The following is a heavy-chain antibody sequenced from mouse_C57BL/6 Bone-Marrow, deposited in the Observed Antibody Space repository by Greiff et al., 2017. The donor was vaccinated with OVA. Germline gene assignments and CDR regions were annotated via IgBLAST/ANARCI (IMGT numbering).Heavy chain of an antibody. Sequence: QVHVKQSGAELVKPGASVKLSCKASGYTFTSYWMHWVKQRPGRGLEWIGRIDPNSGGTKYNEKFKSKATLTVDKPSSTAYMQLSSLTSEDSAVYYCARGGWLLRMDWYFDVWGTGTTVTVSS. CDR1: GYTFTSYW. CDR2: IDPNSGGT. D-gene: IGHD2-3*01. J-gene: IGHJ1*03. CDR3: ARGGWLLRMDWYFDV. V-gene: IGHV1-72*01.